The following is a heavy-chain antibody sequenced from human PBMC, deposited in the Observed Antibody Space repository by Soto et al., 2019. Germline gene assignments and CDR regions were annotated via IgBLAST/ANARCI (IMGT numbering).Heavy chain of an antibody. J-gene: IGHJ4*02. CDR3: SRDLYSSSARYFDY. D-gene: IGHD6-6*01. CDR1: GFTFSSYS. V-gene: IGHV3-21*01. CDR2: ISSSSSYI. Sequence: EVQLVESGGGLVKPGGSLRLSCAASGFTFSSYSMNWVRQAQGKGLEWVSSISSSSSYIYYADSVKGRFTISRDNAKNSLYLKMNSLRAEDTAVYYCSRDLYSSSARYFDYWGQGTLVTVSS.